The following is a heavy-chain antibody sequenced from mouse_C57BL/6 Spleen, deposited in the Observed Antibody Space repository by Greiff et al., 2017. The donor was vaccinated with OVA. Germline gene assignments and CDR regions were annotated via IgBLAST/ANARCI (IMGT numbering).Heavy chain of an antibody. D-gene: IGHD2-2*01. CDR2: INPSTGGT. CDR1: GYSFTGYY. CDR3: ARFYGYDGYFDV. V-gene: IGHV1-42*01. Sequence: VHVKQSGPELVKPGASVKISCKASGYSFTGYYMNWVKQSPEKSLEWIGEINPSTGGTTYNQTFKAKATLTVDKSSSTAYMQLKSLTSEDAAVYYCARFYGYDGYFDVWGTGTTVTVSS. J-gene: IGHJ1*03.